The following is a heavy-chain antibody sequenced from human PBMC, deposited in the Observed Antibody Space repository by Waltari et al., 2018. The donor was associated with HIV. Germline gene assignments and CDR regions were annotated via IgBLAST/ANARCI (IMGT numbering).Heavy chain of an antibody. D-gene: IGHD3-22*01. J-gene: IGHJ6*02. Sequence: EVQLVESGGGRVKPGGSLSLACAASGFPFGTYSLTWVRQDPGKGLEWVSSISSSSIYISYADSVKGRFTISRDNAKNSLYLQMNSLRAEDTAVYYCARQDSRGGNYYYGMDVWGQGTTVTVSS. CDR2: ISSSSIYI. V-gene: IGHV3-21*01. CDR3: ARQDSRGGNYYYGMDV. CDR1: GFPFGTYS.